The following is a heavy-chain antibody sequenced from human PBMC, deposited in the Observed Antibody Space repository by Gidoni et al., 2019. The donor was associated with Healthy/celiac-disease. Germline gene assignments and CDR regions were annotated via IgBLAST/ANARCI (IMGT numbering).Heavy chain of an antibody. CDR1: GFTFSSYA. D-gene: IGHD5-12*01. J-gene: IGHJ4*02. CDR3: AKDPYRSLEKERWLQFRYFDY. Sequence: EVQLLESGGGLVQPGGSLRLSCAASGFTFSSYAMRWVRQAPGKGLEWVSAISGSGGSTYYADSVKGRFTISRDNSKNTLYLQMNSLRAEDTAVYYCAKDPYRSLEKERWLQFRYFDYWGQGTLVTVSS. V-gene: IGHV3-23*01. CDR2: ISGSGGST.